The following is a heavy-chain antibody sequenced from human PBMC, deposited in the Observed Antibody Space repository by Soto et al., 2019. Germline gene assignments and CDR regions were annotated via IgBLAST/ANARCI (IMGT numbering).Heavy chain of an antibody. J-gene: IGHJ4*02. CDR2: IYSDGST. V-gene: IGHV4-4*07. Sequence: SETLSLTCTVSGGSIIGYYWSCIRQPAGKGLEWIGRIYSDGSTNYNPSLKSRVTMSVDASKNQFSLKLTSMTAADTAMYYCARMRAAGTFDYWGQGTLVTVSS. CDR1: GGSIIGYY. D-gene: IGHD6-13*01. CDR3: ARMRAAGTFDY.